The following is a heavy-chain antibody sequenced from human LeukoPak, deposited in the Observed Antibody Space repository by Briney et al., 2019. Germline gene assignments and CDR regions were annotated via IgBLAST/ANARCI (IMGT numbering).Heavy chain of an antibody. D-gene: IGHD6-13*01. CDR1: GYTFTGYY. CDR2: INPNSGDT. Sequence: ASVKVSCKASGYTFTGYYMHWVRQAPGQGLEWMGWINPNSGDTNYAQKFQGRVTMTRDTSISTAYMELSRLRSDDTAVYYCAKDDPRSAAAGTGVGAFDIWGQGTMVTVSS. J-gene: IGHJ3*02. CDR3: AKDDPRSAAAGTGVGAFDI. V-gene: IGHV1-2*02.